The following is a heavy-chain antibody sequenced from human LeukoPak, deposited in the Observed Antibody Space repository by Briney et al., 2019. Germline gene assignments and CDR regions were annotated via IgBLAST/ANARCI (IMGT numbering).Heavy chain of an antibody. V-gene: IGHV1-2*02. D-gene: IGHD4-11*01. CDR3: ARVRMTTVTTGDWFDP. Sequence: ASVKVSCKASGYTFTGYYMHWVRQAPGQGLEWMGWINPNSGGTNYAQKFQGRVTMTRDTSISTAYMELSRLRSDDTAVYYCARVRMTTVTTGDWFDPWGQGTLLTVSS. J-gene: IGHJ5*02. CDR2: INPNSGGT. CDR1: GYTFTGYY.